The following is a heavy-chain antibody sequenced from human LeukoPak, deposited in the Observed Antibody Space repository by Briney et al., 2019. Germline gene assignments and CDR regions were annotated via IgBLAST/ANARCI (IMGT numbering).Heavy chain of an antibody. CDR1: GFTSSSYW. V-gene: IGHV3-74*01. CDR3: ARDLTGAVFDL. CDR2: ITSDGSST. J-gene: IGHJ4*02. Sequence: GGSLRLSCAASGFTSSSYWMHWVRQAPGKGLVCVSRITSDGSSTSYADSVRGRFTISRDNAKNTAYLQMNSLRAEDTAVYYCARDLTGAVFDLWGQGTLVTVSS. D-gene: IGHD1-26*01.